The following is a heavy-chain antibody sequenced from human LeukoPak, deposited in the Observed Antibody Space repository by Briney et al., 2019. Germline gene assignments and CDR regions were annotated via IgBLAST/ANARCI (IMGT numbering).Heavy chain of an antibody. Sequence: PSETLSLTCTVSGGSINNYYWSWIRQPPGKGLEWIGYIYYSGSTTYNPSLKSRLTISVDTSKNQFSLKLSSVTAADTAVYYCARGGYCSSTSCKGGFDPWGQGTLVTVSS. CDR2: IYYSGST. D-gene: IGHD2-2*01. CDR3: ARGGYCSSTSCKGGFDP. CDR1: GGSINNYY. V-gene: IGHV4-59*12. J-gene: IGHJ5*02.